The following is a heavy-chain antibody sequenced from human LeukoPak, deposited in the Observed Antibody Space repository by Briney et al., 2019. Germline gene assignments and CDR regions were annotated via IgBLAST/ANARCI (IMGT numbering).Heavy chain of an antibody. J-gene: IGHJ5*02. CDR3: ARVYYYGSGSYYSMNWFDP. D-gene: IGHD3-10*01. CDR2: ISAYNGNT. CDR1: GYTFTSYG. Sequence: GASVKVSCKASGYTFTSYGISWVRQAPGQGLEWMGWISAYNGNTNYAQKLQGRVTMTTDTSTSTAYMELRSLRSDDTAVYYCARVYYYGSGSYYSMNWFDPWGQGTLVTVSS. V-gene: IGHV1-18*04.